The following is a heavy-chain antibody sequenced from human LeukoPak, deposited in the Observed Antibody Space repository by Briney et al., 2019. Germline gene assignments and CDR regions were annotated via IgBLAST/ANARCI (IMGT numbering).Heavy chain of an antibody. CDR3: AREGSGYYAWFHL. V-gene: IGHV3-23*01. D-gene: IGHD4-17*01. CDR1: GFTFSSYA. CDR2: ISGSGGST. Sequence: GGSLILSCAASGFTFSSYAMSWVRQAPGKGLEWVSAISGSGGSTYYADSVKGRFTISRDNAKNSLYLQMHRLRAEDTAVYYCAREGSGYYAWFHLWGQGTLVTVSS. J-gene: IGHJ5*02.